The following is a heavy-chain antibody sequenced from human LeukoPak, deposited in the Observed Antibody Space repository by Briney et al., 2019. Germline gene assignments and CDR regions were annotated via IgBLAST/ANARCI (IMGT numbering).Heavy chain of an antibody. D-gene: IGHD6-19*01. CDR3: AKDGTYSSGWYRRVDY. CDR1: GFTFSSYA. J-gene: IGHJ4*02. V-gene: IGHV3-23*01. Sequence: QPGGSLRLSCAASGFTFSSYAMSWVRQAPGKGLEWVSAISGSGGSTYYADSVKGRFTISRDNSKNTLYLQMNSLSAEDTAVYHCAKDGTYSSGWYRRVDYWGQGTLVTVSS. CDR2: ISGSGGST.